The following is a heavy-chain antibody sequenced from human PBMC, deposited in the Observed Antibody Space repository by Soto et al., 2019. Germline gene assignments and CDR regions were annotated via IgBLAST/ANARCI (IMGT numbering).Heavy chain of an antibody. V-gene: IGHV4-39*01. CDR1: GGSISSSSYY. D-gene: IGHD3-16*02. J-gene: IGHJ4*02. CDR3: ARRRPPYDYIWGSYRPGREYFDY. Sequence: SETLSLTCTVSGGSISSSSYYWGWIRQPPGKGLEWIGSIYYSGSTYYNPSLKSRVTISVDTSKNQFSLKLSSVTAADTAVYYCARRRPPYDYIWGSYRPGREYFDYWGQGTLVTVSS. CDR2: IYYSGST.